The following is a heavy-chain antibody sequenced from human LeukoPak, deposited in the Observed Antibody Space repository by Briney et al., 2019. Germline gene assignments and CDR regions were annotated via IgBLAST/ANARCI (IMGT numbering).Heavy chain of an antibody. CDR2: ISYSGST. V-gene: IGHV4-59*12. J-gene: IGHJ3*02. CDR3: ARSRREQLVFLGAFDI. D-gene: IGHD6-13*01. CDR1: GGSISSYY. Sequence: SETLSLTCTVSGGSISSYYWSWMRQPPGKGLEWIGYISYSGSTYSNPSLKSRVTISVDTSKNQFSLKLSSVTAADTAVYYCARSRREQLVFLGAFDIWGQGTMVTVSS.